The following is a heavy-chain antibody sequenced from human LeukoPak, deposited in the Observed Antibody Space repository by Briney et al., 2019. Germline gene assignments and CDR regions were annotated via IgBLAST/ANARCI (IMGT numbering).Heavy chain of an antibody. Sequence: GGSLRLSCTASGFTFADYWMTWVRQAPGKGLEWVANIRQDESEKYYVDSVKGRFTISRDNTANALYLHMNSLRADDAAVYYCGRERNWGGPESDYWGQGTLVTVSS. D-gene: IGHD3-16*01. CDR3: GRERNWGGPESDY. CDR2: IRQDESEK. J-gene: IGHJ4*02. CDR1: GFTFADYW. V-gene: IGHV3-7*01.